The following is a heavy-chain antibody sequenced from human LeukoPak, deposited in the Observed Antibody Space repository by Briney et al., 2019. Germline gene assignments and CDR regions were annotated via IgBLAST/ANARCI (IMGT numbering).Heavy chain of an antibody. CDR2: IYYSGST. D-gene: IGHD6-13*01. J-gene: IGHJ5*02. CDR3: ARSPGIAAAGRSLWFDP. CDR1: GGSISRYY. Sequence: PSETLSLTCTVSGGSISRYYWSWIRQPPGKGLEWIGYIYYSGSTNYNPSLKSRVTISVDTSKNQFSLKLSSVTAADTAVYYCARSPGIAAAGRSLWFDPWGQGTLVTVSS. V-gene: IGHV4-59*08.